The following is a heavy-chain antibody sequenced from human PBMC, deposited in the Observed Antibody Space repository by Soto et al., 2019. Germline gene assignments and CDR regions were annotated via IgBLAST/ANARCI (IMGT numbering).Heavy chain of an antibody. CDR2: IWYDGSNK. CDR3: ARDSNYYGSGSYLDV. CDR1: GFTFSSYR. Sequence: QVQLVESGGGVVQPGRSLRLSCAASGFTFSSYRMHWVRQAPGKGLEWVAVIWYDGSNKYYADSVKGRFTISRDNSKNTLYLEMNSLRAEDTAVYYCARDSNYYGSGSYLDVWGQGTTVTVSS. D-gene: IGHD3-10*01. J-gene: IGHJ6*02. V-gene: IGHV3-33*01.